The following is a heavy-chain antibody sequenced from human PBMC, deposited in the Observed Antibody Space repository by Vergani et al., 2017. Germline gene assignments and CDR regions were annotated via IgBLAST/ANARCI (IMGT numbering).Heavy chain of an antibody. CDR1: GFTFSSYA. J-gene: IGHJ4*02. CDR2: ISSNGGST. V-gene: IGHV3-64D*06. CDR3: VKAKKDILTGYYSRYFDY. D-gene: IGHD3-9*01. Sequence: ELQLLESGGGLVQPGGSLRLSCSASGFTFSSYAMHWVRQAPGKGLEYVSAISSNGGSTYYADSVKGRFTISRDNSKNTLYLQMSSLRAEDTAVYYCVKAKKDILTGYYSRYFDYWGQGTLVTVSS.